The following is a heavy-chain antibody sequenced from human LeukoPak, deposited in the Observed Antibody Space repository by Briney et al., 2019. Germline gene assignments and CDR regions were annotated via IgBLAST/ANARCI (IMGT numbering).Heavy chain of an antibody. V-gene: IGHV4-30-2*01. D-gene: IGHD2-15*01. J-gene: IGHJ5*02. CDR2: IYHSGST. CDR3: VRDHCDGGSCNPSWFDP. Sequence: SETLSLTCAVSGGSITSDDYSWSWIRQPPGKGLEWIGYIYHSGSTYYNPSLRSRVTISVDRSKNQFSLKLSSVTAADTAVYFCVRDHCDGGSCNPSWFDPWGQGTLVTVSS. CDR1: GGSITSDDYS.